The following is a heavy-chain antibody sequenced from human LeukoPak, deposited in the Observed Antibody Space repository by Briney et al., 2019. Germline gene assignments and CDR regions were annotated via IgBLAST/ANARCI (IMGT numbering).Heavy chain of an antibody. CDR2: IIPIFGIA. CDR3: ARDSPYYYDSSGQMTLDY. CDR1: GGTFSSYA. D-gene: IGHD3-22*01. Sequence: SVKVSCKASGGTFSSYAISWVRQAPGQGLEWMGRIIPIFGIANYAQKFQGRVTITADKSTSTAYMELSSLRSEDTAVYYCARDSPYYYDSSGQMTLDYGAKGTLVNVS. V-gene: IGHV1-69*04. J-gene: IGHJ4*02.